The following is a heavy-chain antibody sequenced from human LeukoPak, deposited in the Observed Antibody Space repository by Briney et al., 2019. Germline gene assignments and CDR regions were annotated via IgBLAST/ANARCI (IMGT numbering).Heavy chain of an antibody. CDR3: AKSLFSGSYWGGFDY. J-gene: IGHJ4*02. CDR2: IWYDGSNK. D-gene: IGHD1-26*01. CDR1: GFTFSSYG. V-gene: IGHV3-30*02. Sequence: GGSLRLSCAASGFTFSSYGMHWVRQAPGKGLEWVAVIWYDGSNKYYADSVKGRFTISRGNSNNTLFLHMNSLRAEDTAVYNCAKSLFSGSYWGGFDYCGQGTLVTVSS.